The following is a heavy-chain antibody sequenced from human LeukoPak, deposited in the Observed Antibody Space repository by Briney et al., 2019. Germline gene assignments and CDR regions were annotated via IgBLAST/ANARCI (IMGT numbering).Heavy chain of an antibody. Sequence: PGGSLRLSCAASGFTVSSSYMSWVRQAPGKGLEWVSVIYSGGSTYYADSVKGRFAISRDNSKNTLYLQMNSLRAEDTAVYYCAREYYYDSSGYFDYWGQGTLVTVSS. CDR3: AREYYYDSSGYFDY. V-gene: IGHV3-66*01. J-gene: IGHJ4*02. D-gene: IGHD3-22*01. CDR2: IYSGGST. CDR1: GFTVSSSY.